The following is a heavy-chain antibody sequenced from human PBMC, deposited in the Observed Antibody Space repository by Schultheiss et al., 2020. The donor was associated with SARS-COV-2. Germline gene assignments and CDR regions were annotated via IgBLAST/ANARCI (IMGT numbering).Heavy chain of an antibody. CDR2: LSTYTSNT. Sequence: ASVKVSCKASGYTFPNYDINWVRQAPGQGLEWMGWLSTYTSNTNSALNLQGRVTMTTDTSTSTAYMELRSLRSDDTAVYYCARVGLPVTTFDYWGQGTLVTVSS. J-gene: IGHJ4*02. CDR1: GYTFPNYD. D-gene: IGHD4-17*01. V-gene: IGHV1-18*04. CDR3: ARVGLPVTTFDY.